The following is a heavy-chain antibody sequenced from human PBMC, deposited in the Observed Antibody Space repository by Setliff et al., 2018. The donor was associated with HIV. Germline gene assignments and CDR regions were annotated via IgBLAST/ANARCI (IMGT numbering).Heavy chain of an antibody. J-gene: IGHJ4*02. V-gene: IGHV3-7*01. CDR3: ARGARGYSYG. Sequence: ETLSLSCAASGFTFSSYWMSWVRQAPGKGLEWVANIKQDGSEKYYVESVKGRFTISRDNANNSLYLQMNSLRAEDTAVYYCARGARGYSYGWGQGTLVTVSS. D-gene: IGHD5-18*01. CDR2: IKQDGSEK. CDR1: GFTFSSYW.